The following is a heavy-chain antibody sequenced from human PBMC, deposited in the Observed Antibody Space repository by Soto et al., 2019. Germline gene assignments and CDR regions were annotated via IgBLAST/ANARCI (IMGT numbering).Heavy chain of an antibody. CDR2: VSGSGGRT. CDR1: GFTFSSYA. V-gene: IGHV3-23*01. Sequence: EVQLLESGGGLVQPGGSLRLSCAASGFTFSSYAMRWVRQAPGKGLEWVSAVSGSGGRTYYADTVKGRFTISRDNPKNTPYLQMNSLGAEDTAVYYFAGEEPGTYFDYWGQGTLVTDSS. D-gene: IGHD6-13*01. J-gene: IGHJ4*02. CDR3: AGEEPGTYFDY.